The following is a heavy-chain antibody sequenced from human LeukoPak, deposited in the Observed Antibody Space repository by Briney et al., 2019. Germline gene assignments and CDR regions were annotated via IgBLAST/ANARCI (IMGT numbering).Heavy chain of an antibody. J-gene: IGHJ4*02. CDR2: ISSSSSYI. D-gene: IGHD3-9*01. Sequence: GGSLRLSCVASGFTLSSYAVSWVRQAPGKGLQWVSSISSSSSYIYYADSVKGRFTISRDNAKNSLYLQMNSLRAEDTAVYYCAREGGHYDILTGSSYYFDYWGQGTLVTVSS. V-gene: IGHV3-21*01. CDR3: AREGGHYDILTGSSYYFDY. CDR1: GFTLSSYA.